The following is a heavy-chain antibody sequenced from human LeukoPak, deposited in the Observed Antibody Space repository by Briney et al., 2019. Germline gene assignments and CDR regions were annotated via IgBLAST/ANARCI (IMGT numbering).Heavy chain of an antibody. CDR1: GYTFTSYY. CDR3: ARAPQHYDFWSGYGDY. Sequence: ASVKVSCKASGYTFTSYYMHWVRQAPGQGLEWMGIINPSGGSTSYAQKFQGRVTMTRDTSTSTVYMELSSLRSEDTAVYYCARAPQHYDFWSGYGDYWGQGTLATVSS. CDR2: INPSGGST. V-gene: IGHV1-46*01. D-gene: IGHD3-3*01. J-gene: IGHJ4*02.